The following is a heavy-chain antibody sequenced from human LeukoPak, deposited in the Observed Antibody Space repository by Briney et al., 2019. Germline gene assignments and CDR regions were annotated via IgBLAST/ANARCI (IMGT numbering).Heavy chain of an antibody. D-gene: IGHD2-2*01. Sequence: SVTVSCKASGGTFSSYAISWVRQAPGQGLEWMGGIIPIFGTANYAQKFQGRVTITADESTSTAYMELSSLRSEDTAVYYCASRDCYLGYCSSTPPGYYMDVWGKGTTVTVSS. CDR3: ASRDCYLGYCSSTPPGYYMDV. J-gene: IGHJ6*03. V-gene: IGHV1-69*01. CDR2: IIPIFGTA. CDR1: GGTFSSYA.